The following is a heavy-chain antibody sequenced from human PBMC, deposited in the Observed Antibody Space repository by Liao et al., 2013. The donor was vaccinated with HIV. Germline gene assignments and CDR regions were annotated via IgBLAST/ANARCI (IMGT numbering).Heavy chain of an antibody. CDR1: GGSIGSFY. CDR3: ARVFRPYQESGRGHFYYFDY. J-gene: IGHJ4*02. D-gene: IGHD1-26*01. Sequence: QVQLQESGPGLVKPPETLSLNCTVSGGSIGSFYWSWIRQGPGQGLEWIGYIHYTGYTNYNPSLKSRVVLSIETSKNQFSLKLSSVTAADTAVYYCARVFRPYQESGRGHFYYFDYWGQGALVSVSS. CDR2: IHYTGYT. V-gene: IGHV4-59*01.